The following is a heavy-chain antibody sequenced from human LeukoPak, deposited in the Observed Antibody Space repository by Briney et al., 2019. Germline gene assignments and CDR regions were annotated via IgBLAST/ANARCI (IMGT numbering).Heavy chain of an antibody. CDR1: GASINSYY. CDR3: ARDEFGDFQGFDY. Sequence: PAETLSLTCSVSGASINSYYWNWIRQSPGKRLEWLGNIHYRGTTNYNPSLKSRVTLSLDSSKSQFALKVTSVTAADTAVYYCARDEFGDFQGFDYWGQGTRVTVSS. CDR2: IHYRGTT. D-gene: IGHD4-17*01. J-gene: IGHJ4*02. V-gene: IGHV4-59*13.